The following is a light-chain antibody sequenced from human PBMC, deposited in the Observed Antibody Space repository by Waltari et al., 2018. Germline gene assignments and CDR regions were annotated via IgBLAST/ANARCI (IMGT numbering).Light chain of an antibody. Sequence: DIQMTQSPSSLSASVGDRVTITCRTSQSILRPLSWYQQKPGKAPRLLIYPASTIESEVPSRFSGCGSETGFTLTISSLQPENIAIYYCHQNYSSPWTFSQGTKVEIK. CDR1: QSILRP. V-gene: IGKV1-39*01. CDR2: PAS. CDR3: HQNYSSPWT. J-gene: IGKJ1*01.